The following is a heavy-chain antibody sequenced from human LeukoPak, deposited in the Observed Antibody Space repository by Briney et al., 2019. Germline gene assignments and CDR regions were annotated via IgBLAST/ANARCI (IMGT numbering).Heavy chain of an antibody. CDR2: IYYSGST. D-gene: IGHD4-17*01. CDR3: AVDYGDYLTYY. Sequence: SETLSLTCTVSGGSISSYYWGWIRQPPGKGLEWIGSIYYSGSTYYNPSLKSRVTISVDTSKNQFSLKLSSVTAADTAVYYCAVDYGDYLTYYWGQGTLVTVSS. V-gene: IGHV4-39*01. J-gene: IGHJ4*02. CDR1: GGSISSYY.